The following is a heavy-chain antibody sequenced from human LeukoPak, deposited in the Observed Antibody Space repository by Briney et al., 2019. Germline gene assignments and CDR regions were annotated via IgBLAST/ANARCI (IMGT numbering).Heavy chain of an antibody. CDR2: INPKSGGT. D-gene: IGHD3-10*01. J-gene: IGHJ3*02. CDR3: ARNLWFGESSDAFDM. Sequence: ASVTVSCKASGYTFTSYGISWVRQAPGQGREWMGWINPKSGGTNYTQKFQGRVNITRDTSISTAYMEMSRLRSDDTAVYYCARNLWFGESSDAFDMWGQGTMVTVSS. V-gene: IGHV1-2*02. CDR1: GYTFTSYG.